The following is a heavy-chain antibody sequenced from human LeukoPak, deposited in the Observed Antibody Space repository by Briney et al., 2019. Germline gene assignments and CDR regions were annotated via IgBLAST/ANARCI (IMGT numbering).Heavy chain of an antibody. J-gene: IGHJ3*02. CDR2: IYPGDSDT. Sequence: GESLKISCKGSGYSFTSYWIGWVRQMPGKGLEWMGIIYPGDSDTRYSPSFQGQVTISADKSISTAYLQWSSLKASDTAMYYCANPQEYSTDVFDIWAKGKMVTVSS. D-gene: IGHD6-6*01. CDR3: ANPQEYSTDVFDI. V-gene: IGHV5-51*01. CDR1: GYSFTSYW.